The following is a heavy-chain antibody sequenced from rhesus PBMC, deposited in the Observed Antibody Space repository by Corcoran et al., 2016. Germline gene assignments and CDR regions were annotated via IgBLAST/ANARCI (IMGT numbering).Heavy chain of an antibody. D-gene: IGHD5-12*01. Sequence: QVQLQESGPGVVKPSETLSLTCAVSGYSISGYYWSWIRQAPGKGLEWIGYITYSGSASYNPSLKGRVTISRDTSKNQFSLKLSSVTAADTAVYYCARDLIQADYWGQGVLVTVSS. CDR3: ARDLIQADY. CDR1: GYSISGYY. J-gene: IGHJ4*01. CDR2: ITYSGSA. V-gene: IGHV4-122*02.